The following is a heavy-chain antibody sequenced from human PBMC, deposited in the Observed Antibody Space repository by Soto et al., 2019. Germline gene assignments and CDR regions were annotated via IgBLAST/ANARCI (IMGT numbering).Heavy chain of an antibody. J-gene: IGHJ4*02. V-gene: IGHV3-23*01. CDR3: AKARLMSAVIIPFDY. Sequence: GGALRLSCAASGFTFSSYAMSWVRQAPGKGLEWVSAISGSGGSTYYADSVKGRFTISRDNSKNTLYLQMNSLRAEDTAVYYCAKARLMSAVIIPFDYWGQGTLVTVSS. D-gene: IGHD3-10*01. CDR1: GFTFSSYA. CDR2: ISGSGGST.